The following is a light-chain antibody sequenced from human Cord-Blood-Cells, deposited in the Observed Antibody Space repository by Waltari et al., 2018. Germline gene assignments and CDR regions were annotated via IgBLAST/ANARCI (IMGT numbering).Light chain of an antibody. Sequence: DIQMTHSPSTLSASVGDRVTITCRASQSISSWLAWYQQKQGKAPKLLIYDASSLESGVPSRFSGSGSGTEFTLTISSLQPDDFATYYCQQYNSYSPYTFGQGTKLEI. J-gene: IGKJ2*01. CDR1: QSISSW. CDR3: QQYNSYSPYT. V-gene: IGKV1-5*01. CDR2: DAS.